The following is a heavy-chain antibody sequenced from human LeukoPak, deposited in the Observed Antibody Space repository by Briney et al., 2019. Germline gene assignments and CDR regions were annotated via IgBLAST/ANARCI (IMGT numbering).Heavy chain of an antibody. Sequence: SETLSLTCTVSGGSISSYYWSWIRQPAGKGLEWIGRIYTSGSTNYNPSLKSRVTISVDKSKNQFSLKLSSVTAADTAVYYCARDYCSGGSCYSLWFDLWGQGTLVTVSS. D-gene: IGHD2-15*01. CDR3: ARDYCSGGSCYSLWFDL. J-gene: IGHJ5*02. V-gene: IGHV4-4*07. CDR1: GGSISSYY. CDR2: IYTSGST.